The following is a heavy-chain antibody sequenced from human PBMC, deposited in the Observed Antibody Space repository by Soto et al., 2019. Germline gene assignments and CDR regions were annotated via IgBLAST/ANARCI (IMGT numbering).Heavy chain of an antibody. CDR2: IIPIFGTA. CDR1: GGTFSSYA. V-gene: IGHV1-69*13. J-gene: IGHJ5*02. CDR3: ARVAVGWFDP. Sequence: GASVKVSCKASGGTFSSYAISWVRQAPGQGLEWMGGIIPIFGTANYAQKFQGRVTITADESTSTAYMELRSLRSDDTAVYYCARVAVGWFDPWGQGTQVTVSS. D-gene: IGHD6-19*01.